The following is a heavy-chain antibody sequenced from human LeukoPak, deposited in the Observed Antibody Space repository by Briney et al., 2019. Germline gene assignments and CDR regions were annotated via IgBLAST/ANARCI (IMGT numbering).Heavy chain of an antibody. CDR2: INHSGST. V-gene: IGHV4-34*01. CDR3: AIGGAFDI. CDR1: GGSFSGYY. J-gene: IGHJ3*02. Sequence: SETLSLTCAVYGGSFSGYYWSWIRQPPGKGLEWIGKINHSGSTSYNPSLKSRVTISVDTSKNQFSLKLRSVTAADTAVYYCAIGGAFDIWGQGTMVTVSS. D-gene: IGHD3-16*01.